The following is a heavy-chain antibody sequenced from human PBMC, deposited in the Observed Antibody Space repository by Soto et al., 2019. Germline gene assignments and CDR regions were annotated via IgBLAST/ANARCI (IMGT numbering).Heavy chain of an antibody. V-gene: IGHV4-30-4*01. CDR2: IYYSGST. Sequence: SETLSLTCTVSGGSISSGDYYWSWIRQPPGKGLEWIGYIYYSGSTYYNPSLKSRVTISVDTSKNQFSLKLSSVTAADTAVYYCARAPPLKYTYGLRGAFAIWGQGTMVTVSS. J-gene: IGHJ3*02. CDR3: ARAPPLKYTYGLRGAFAI. CDR1: GGSISSGDYY. D-gene: IGHD5-18*01.